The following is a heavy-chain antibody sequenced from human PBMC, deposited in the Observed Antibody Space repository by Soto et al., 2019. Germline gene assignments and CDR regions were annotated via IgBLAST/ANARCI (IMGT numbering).Heavy chain of an antibody. J-gene: IGHJ6*02. D-gene: IGHD3-3*01. CDR3: ARDRITIIGVVINYYTGMDV. V-gene: IGHV3-48*03. Sequence: EGQLVESGGGLVQPGGSLRLSCEASGFTFSNYEMNWVGQAPGKGLEWVSYISRSGTIYYADSVKGRFTISRDNAKNSLYLQMNSLRAEDTAVYYCARDRITIIGVVINYYTGMDVWGHGTTVTVSS. CDR1: GFTFSNYE. CDR2: ISRSGTI.